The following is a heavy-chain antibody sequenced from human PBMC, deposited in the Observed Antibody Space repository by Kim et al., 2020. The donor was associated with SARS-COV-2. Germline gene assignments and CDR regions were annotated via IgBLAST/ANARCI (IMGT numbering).Heavy chain of an antibody. CDR1: GGTFSSYA. CDR3: ARGEYDILTGYYPTHTPLFDY. J-gene: IGHJ4*02. Sequence: SVKVSCKASGGTFSSYAISWVRQAPGQGLEWMGGIISIFGTANYAQKFQGRVTITADESTSTAYMELSSLRSEDTAVYYCARGEYDILTGYYPTHTPLFDYWGQGTLVTVSS. CDR2: IISIFGTA. V-gene: IGHV1-69*13. D-gene: IGHD3-9*01.